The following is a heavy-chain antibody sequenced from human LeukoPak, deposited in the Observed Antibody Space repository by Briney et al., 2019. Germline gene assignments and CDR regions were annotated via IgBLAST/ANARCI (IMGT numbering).Heavy chain of an antibody. Sequence: ASVKVSCKASGYTFTGYYMHWVRQAPGQGLEWMGWISAYNGNTNYAQKLQGRVTMTTDTSTSTAYMELRSLRSDDTAVYYCARPSRDIVVVVAATEDDAFDIWGQGTMVTVSS. CDR2: ISAYNGNT. CDR1: GYTFTGYY. D-gene: IGHD2-15*01. V-gene: IGHV1-18*04. J-gene: IGHJ3*02. CDR3: ARPSRDIVVVVAATEDDAFDI.